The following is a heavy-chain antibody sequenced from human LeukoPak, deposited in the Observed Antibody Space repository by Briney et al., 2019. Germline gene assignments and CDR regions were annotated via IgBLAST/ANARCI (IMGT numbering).Heavy chain of an antibody. V-gene: IGHV3-48*03. CDR1: GFTFSSSE. CDR2: INSGGSTI. D-gene: IGHD2-15*01. CDR3: ARGDSCPTY. J-gene: IGHJ4*02. Sequence: GGSLRLSCAASGFTFSSSEMNWVRQAQGKGLEWLSYINSGGSTIYYADSVKGRINISRDNAKNSLYLQMHSLRAEDTAVYYCARGDSCPTYWGQGALVTVSS.